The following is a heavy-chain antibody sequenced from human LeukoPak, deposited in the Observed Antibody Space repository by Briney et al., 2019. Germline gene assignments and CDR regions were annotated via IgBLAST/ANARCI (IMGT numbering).Heavy chain of an antibody. CDR3: AREKWLAPSGHYGMDV. CDR1: GYTFTSYA. CDR2: INTNTGNP. J-gene: IGHJ6*02. D-gene: IGHD6-19*01. Sequence: GASVKVSCKASGYTFTSYAMNWVRQAPGQGLEWMGWINTNTGNPTYAQGFTGRFVFSLDTSVSTAYLQISSLKAEDTAVYYCAREKWLAPSGHYGMDVWGQGTTVTVSS. V-gene: IGHV7-4-1*02.